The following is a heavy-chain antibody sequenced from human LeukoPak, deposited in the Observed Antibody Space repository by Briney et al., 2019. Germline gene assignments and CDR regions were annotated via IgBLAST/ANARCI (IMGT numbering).Heavy chain of an antibody. CDR1: GYTFTTYG. J-gene: IGHJ4*02. Sequence: ASVNVSCKTSGYTFTTYGLVWVRQAPGQGLEWMGWINPVSGNTKYARKLQGRVTMTTATSTNTAYMELRSLTSDDTAVYYCARDSLPVGTASNYFDSWGPGTVVIVSS. CDR2: INPVSGNT. V-gene: IGHV1-18*01. D-gene: IGHD1-26*01. CDR3: ARDSLPVGTASNYFDS.